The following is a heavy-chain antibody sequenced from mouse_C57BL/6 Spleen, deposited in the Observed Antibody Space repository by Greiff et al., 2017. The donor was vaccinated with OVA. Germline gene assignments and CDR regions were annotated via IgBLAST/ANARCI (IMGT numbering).Heavy chain of an antibody. V-gene: IGHV1-76*01. D-gene: IGHD2-4*01. Sequence: VQLQQSGAELVRPGASVKLSCKASGYTFTDYYINWVKQRPGQGLEWIARIYPGSGNTYYNEKFKGKATLTAEKSSSTAYMQLSSLTSEDSAVYFCAREDYDDAMDYWGQGTSVTVSS. CDR2: IYPGSGNT. CDR1: GYTFTDYY. CDR3: AREDYDDAMDY. J-gene: IGHJ4*01.